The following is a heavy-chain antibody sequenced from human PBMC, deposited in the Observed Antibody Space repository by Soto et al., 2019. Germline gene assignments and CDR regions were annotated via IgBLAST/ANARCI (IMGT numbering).Heavy chain of an antibody. Sequence: GGSLRLSCAVSGFTLSSYSMNWVRQAPKKGLEWVAYISSDSSIIYYADSVKGRFTISRDIAENSLYLQMKSLRAEDTAVYYCARESHDYDVTGAYYYYMDVWGKGTAVTVSS. CDR3: ARESHDYDVTGAYYYYMDV. CDR1: GFTLSSYS. J-gene: IGHJ6*03. CDR2: ISSDSSII. D-gene: IGHD4-17*01. V-gene: IGHV3-48*01.